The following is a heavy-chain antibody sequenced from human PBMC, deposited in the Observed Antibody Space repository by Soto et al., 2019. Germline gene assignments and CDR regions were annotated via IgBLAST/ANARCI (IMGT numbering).Heavy chain of an antibody. J-gene: IGHJ5*01. CDR1: GGSISSYY. V-gene: IGHV4-59*01. CDR3: ARDRKDMIFGEGTERHWFDF. CDR2: IYYTGST. D-gene: IGHD3-3*01. Sequence: LSLTCTVSGGSISSYYWSRIRQPPGKGLEWIGYIYYTGSTIYNPSLKSRVTIAVDTPMSQFSLRLSSVTAADTAVYYCARDRKDMIFGEGTERHWFDFWGQGTTVIVSA.